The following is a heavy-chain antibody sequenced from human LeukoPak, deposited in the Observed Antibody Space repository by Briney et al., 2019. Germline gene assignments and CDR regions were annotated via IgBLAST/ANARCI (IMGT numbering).Heavy chain of an antibody. CDR1: GFTFSSYG. CDR3: AKDLIPRVVATSWFDP. D-gene: IGHD5-12*01. J-gene: IGHJ5*02. CDR2: IRYDGSNK. V-gene: IGHV3-30*02. Sequence: PGGSLRLSCAASGFTFSSYGVHWVRQAPGKGLEWVAFIRYDGSNKYYADSVKGRFTISRDNSKNTLYLQMNSLRAEDTAVYYCAKDLIPRVVATSWFDPWGQGTLVTVSS.